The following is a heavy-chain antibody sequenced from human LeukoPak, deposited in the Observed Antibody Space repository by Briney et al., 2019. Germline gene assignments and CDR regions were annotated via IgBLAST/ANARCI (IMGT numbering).Heavy chain of an antibody. D-gene: IGHD3-16*01. CDR1: GFTFSSYA. V-gene: IGHV3-23*01. CDR3: AKDYRRLRGPDY. CDR2: ISGSGGST. J-gene: IGHJ4*02. Sequence: GGSLRLSCAASGFTFSSYAMSWVRQAPVKGLEWVSAISGSGGSTYYADSVKGRFTISRDNSKNTLYLQMNSLRAEDTAVYYCAKDYRRLRGPDYWGQGTLVTVSS.